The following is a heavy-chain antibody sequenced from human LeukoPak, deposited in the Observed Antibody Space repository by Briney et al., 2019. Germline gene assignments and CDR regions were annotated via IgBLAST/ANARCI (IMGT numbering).Heavy chain of an antibody. CDR3: ARDYYDFWSGYLNWFDP. CDR2: INHSGST. J-gene: IGHJ5*02. Sequence: PSETLSLTCGVYGGSFSNYYWSCIRQSPGKGLEWIGEINHSGSTNYNPSLKSRVTMSVDTSKNQFSLKLSSVTAADTAVYYCARDYYDFWSGYLNWFDPWGQGTLVTVSS. D-gene: IGHD3-3*01. V-gene: IGHV4-34*01. CDR1: GGSFSNYY.